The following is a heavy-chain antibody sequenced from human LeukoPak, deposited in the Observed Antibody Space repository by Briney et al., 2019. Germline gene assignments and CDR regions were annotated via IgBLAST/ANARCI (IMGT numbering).Heavy chain of an antibody. D-gene: IGHD2-21*02. Sequence: GGSLRLSCAASGFSFSTFDMSWVRQSPGKGLEWVSGILGADGSTYYADSVKGRFIISRDKSKNTLFLQMNSLRAEDTAVYYCAKVVVTAIQYFQHWGQGTLVTVSS. J-gene: IGHJ1*01. CDR2: ILGADGST. CDR3: AKVVVTAIQYFQH. CDR1: GFSFSTFD. V-gene: IGHV3-23*01.